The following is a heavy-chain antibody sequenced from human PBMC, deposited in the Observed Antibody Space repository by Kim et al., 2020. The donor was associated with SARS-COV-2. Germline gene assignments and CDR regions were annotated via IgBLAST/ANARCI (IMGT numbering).Heavy chain of an antibody. J-gene: IGHJ6*03. CDR3: ARHQGYRRGWYVAFYYYYLDV. D-gene: IGHD6-19*01. CDR1: GGSLSSSSYY. V-gene: IGHV4-39*01. CDR2: TYYSGNT. Sequence: SETLSLTCTVSGGSLSSSSYYWGWIRQPPGKGLEWIGTTYYSGNTYYNPSFKSRVTISVDTSKNQFSLKLGSVTAADTAVYYCARHQGYRRGWYVAFYYYYLDVWGEGTAVPVSS.